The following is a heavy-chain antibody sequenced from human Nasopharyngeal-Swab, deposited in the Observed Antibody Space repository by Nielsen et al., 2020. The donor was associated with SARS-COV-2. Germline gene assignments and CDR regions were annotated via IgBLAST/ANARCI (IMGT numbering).Heavy chain of an antibody. Sequence: SETLSLTCTVSGGSISSYYWSWIRQPPGKGLEWIGYIYYSGSTNYNPSLKSRVTISVDTSKNQFSLKLSSVTAADTAVYYCARGAGGHYGSGSYYKGYYYYGMDVRGQGTTVTVSS. CDR2: IYYSGST. CDR1: GGSISSYY. D-gene: IGHD3-10*01. V-gene: IGHV4-59*13. CDR3: ARGAGGHYGSGSYYKGYYYYGMDV. J-gene: IGHJ6*02.